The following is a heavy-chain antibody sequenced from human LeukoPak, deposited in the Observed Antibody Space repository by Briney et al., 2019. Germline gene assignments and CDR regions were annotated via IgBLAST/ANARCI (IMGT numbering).Heavy chain of an antibody. CDR1: GYRCSNYG. Sequence: GESLNISCKGSGYRCSNYGIGWVGQMPGKGLEGMGLIYPGDSDTRLRPSCQGHVTISADKSISTAYLQWSGLKGPDTAMYYCARKSGSYYYFDYWGQGTLVTVSS. D-gene: IGHD1-26*01. V-gene: IGHV5-51*01. CDR3: ARKSGSYYYFDY. CDR2: IYPGDSDT. J-gene: IGHJ4*02.